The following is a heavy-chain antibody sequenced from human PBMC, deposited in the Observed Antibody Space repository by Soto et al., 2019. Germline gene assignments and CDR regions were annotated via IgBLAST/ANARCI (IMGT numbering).Heavy chain of an antibody. CDR1: GGSISSGGYY. Sequence: SETLSLTCTVSGGSISSGGYYWSWIRQHPGKGLEWIGYIYYSGSTYYNPSLKSRVTISVDTSKNKFSLKLSSVTAADTAVYYCARHSKGYSGYDEAYSAVDIWGQGTMVTVS. D-gene: IGHD5-12*01. V-gene: IGHV4-31*03. CDR3: ARHSKGYSGYDEAYSAVDI. CDR2: IYYSGST. J-gene: IGHJ3*02.